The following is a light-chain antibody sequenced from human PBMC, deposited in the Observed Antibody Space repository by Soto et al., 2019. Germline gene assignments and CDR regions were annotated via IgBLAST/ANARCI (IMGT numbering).Light chain of an antibody. CDR1: QGIGSA. J-gene: IGKJ4*01. CDR2: DAS. Sequence: IQLTQSPSSLSASVGDRVSITCRASQGIGSALAWYQLKPGAAPALLIYDASTLESGVPSRFSGSRSGADFTLTISSLQPEDFATYYCQNFRSSAISFGGGTKVDIK. CDR3: QNFRSSAIS. V-gene: IGKV1-13*02.